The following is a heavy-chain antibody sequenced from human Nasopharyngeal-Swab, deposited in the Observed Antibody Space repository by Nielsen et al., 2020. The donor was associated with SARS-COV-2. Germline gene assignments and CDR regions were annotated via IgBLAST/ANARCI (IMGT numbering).Heavy chain of an antibody. Sequence: GGSLRPSFAAFELTFSSYGMHWVRQSPGKGLEWVAVISYDGSNKYYADSVKGRFTISRDNSKNTLYLQMNSLRAEDTAVYYCAKMAGYSSSWYGSSLIDYWGQGTLVTVSS. V-gene: IGHV3-30*18. CDR3: AKMAGYSSSWYGSSLIDY. J-gene: IGHJ4*02. D-gene: IGHD6-13*01. CDR2: ISYDGSNK. CDR1: ELTFSSYG.